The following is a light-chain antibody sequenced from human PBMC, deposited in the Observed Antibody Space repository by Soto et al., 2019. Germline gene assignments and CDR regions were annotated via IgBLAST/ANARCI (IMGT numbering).Light chain of an antibody. CDR2: RAS. CDR1: QTISSS. CDR3: QQSYSTPIT. Sequence: DLQMTQSPSTLSASLGDRVTITCRARQTISSSLAWYQQNPGKAPKPLIYRASSLESGVPSRFSGSGSGTDFTLTISSLQPEDFATYYCQQSYSTPITFGQGTKVDIK. V-gene: IGKV1-5*03. J-gene: IGKJ1*01.